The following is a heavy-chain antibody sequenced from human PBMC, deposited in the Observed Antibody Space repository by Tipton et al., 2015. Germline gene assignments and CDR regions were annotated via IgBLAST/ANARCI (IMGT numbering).Heavy chain of an antibody. V-gene: IGHV4-59*01. J-gene: IGHJ4*02. Sequence: TLSLTCSVSGGSIDSYYWSWIRQPPGKELEWIGYIYYSGSTNYNPSLKSRVTISVDTSKTQFSLKMSSMTASDTAVYYCARMWFGELLAGDYWGQGTLVTVSS. D-gene: IGHD3-10*01. CDR1: GGSIDSYY. CDR3: ARMWFGELLAGDY. CDR2: IYYSGST.